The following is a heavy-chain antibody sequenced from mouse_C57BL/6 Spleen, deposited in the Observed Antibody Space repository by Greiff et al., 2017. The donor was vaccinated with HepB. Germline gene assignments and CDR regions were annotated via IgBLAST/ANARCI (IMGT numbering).Heavy chain of an antibody. CDR3: ARGWFAY. V-gene: IGHV1-53*01. CDR1: GYTFTDYY. Sequence: QVQLQQSGPVLVKPGASVKMSCKASGYTFTDYYMNWVKQRPGQGLEWIGNINPSNGGTNYNEKFKSKATLTVDKSSSTAYMQLSSLTSEDSAVYYCARGWFAYWGQGTLVTVSA. CDR2: INPSNGGT. J-gene: IGHJ3*01.